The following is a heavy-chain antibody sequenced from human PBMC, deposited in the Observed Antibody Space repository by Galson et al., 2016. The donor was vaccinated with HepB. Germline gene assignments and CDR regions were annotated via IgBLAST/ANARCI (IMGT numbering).Heavy chain of an antibody. D-gene: IGHD3-3*01. V-gene: IGHV4-39*01. CDR2: TYYTGST. J-gene: IGHJ6*04. CDR1: GDSIRTSSYL. Sequence: SETLSLTCSVSGDSIRTSSYLWVWIRQPPGKGLEWLTSTYYTGSTSYDPSLRSRITISVDTSNNQFSLKLSSVTAADTAVYYCARLKRGYHHGLDVWGKGTTVIVSS. CDR3: ARLKRGYHHGLDV.